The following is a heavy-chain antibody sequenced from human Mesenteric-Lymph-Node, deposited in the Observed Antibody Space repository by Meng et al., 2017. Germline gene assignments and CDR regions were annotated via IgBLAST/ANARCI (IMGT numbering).Heavy chain of an antibody. J-gene: IGHJ4*02. Sequence: ESLKIPCEASGFSFSIYNMNWVRQAPGKGLEWVSSISSSSSHIYYADSVKGRFTISRDNAKNSLYLQMNSLRAEDTAVYYCATYSNTWYDPDYWGQGTLVTVSS. D-gene: IGHD6-13*01. V-gene: IGHV3-21*01. CDR1: GFSFSIYN. CDR2: ISSSSSHI. CDR3: ATYSNTWYDPDY.